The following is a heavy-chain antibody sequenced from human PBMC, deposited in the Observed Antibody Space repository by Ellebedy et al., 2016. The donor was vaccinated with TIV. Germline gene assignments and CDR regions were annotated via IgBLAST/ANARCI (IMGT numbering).Heavy chain of an antibody. CDR2: IIPILGIA. CDR1: GYTFTSYG. Sequence: AASVKVSCKASGYTFTSYGISWVRQAPGQELEWMGRIIPILGIANYAQKFQGRVTITADKSTSTAYMELSSLRSEDTAVYYCARDRACSGGSCYGTGGWFDPWGQGTLVTVSS. J-gene: IGHJ5*02. V-gene: IGHV1-69*04. CDR3: ARDRACSGGSCYGTGGWFDP. D-gene: IGHD2-15*01.